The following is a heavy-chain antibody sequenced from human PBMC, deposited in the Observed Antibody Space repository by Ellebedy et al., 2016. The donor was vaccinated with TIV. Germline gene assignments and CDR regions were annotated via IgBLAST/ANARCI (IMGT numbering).Heavy chain of an antibody. CDR1: GYTFTSYY. V-gene: IGHV1-46*01. CDR3: ARDLTLSSGYSGFGY. D-gene: IGHD3-22*01. CDR2: INPSGGST. Sequence: AALVKVSCKASGYTFTSYYMHWVRQAPGQGLEWMGIINPSGGSTSYAQKFQGRVTMTRDTSTSTVYMELSSLRSEDTAVYYCARDLTLSSGYSGFGYWGQGTLVTVSS. J-gene: IGHJ4*02.